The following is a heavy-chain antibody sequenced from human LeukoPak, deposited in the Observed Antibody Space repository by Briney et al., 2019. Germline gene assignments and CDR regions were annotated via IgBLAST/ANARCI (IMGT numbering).Heavy chain of an antibody. CDR2: ISGYSDNA. D-gene: IGHD3-22*01. Sequence: ASVNVSCKPSGYIFTNYGLSWVRQAPGQGLEWMGWISGYSDNAKYAQKFQGRVTMTTDTSTSTAYMELRSLTSDDTAVYYCVRDRPHYYDRSGFYYAYWGQGTLITVST. CDR3: VRDRPHYYDRSGFYYAY. J-gene: IGHJ4*02. CDR1: GYIFTNYG. V-gene: IGHV1-18*01.